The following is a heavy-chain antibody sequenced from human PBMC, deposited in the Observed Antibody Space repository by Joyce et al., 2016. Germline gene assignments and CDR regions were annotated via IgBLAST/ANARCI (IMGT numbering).Heavy chain of an antibody. D-gene: IGHD2/OR15-2a*01. CDR3: AREIKNTSTRIHGGVDF. Sequence: QVQLVQSGAEVKKPGASVKVSCKASGYTFTGYYIHWVRQAPGQGFEWMGRINPNRGGTNYAKKIQGRVTMTRDTSISTASMELSRLRFDDTALYYCAREIKNTSTRIHGGVDFWGQGTLVTVSS. V-gene: IGHV1-2*06. CDR2: INPNRGGT. CDR1: GYTFTGYY. J-gene: IGHJ4*02.